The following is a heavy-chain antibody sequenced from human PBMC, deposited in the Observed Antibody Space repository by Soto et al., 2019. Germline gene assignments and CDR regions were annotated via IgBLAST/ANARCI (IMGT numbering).Heavy chain of an antibody. CDR2: MIPIFGTA. D-gene: IGHD6-13*01. CDR1: GGTFSSYA. V-gene: IGHV1-69*01. CDR3: ARGRYSSSWYGH. Sequence: QVQLVQSGAEVKKPGSSVKVSCKASGGTFSSYAISWVRQAPGQGLEWMGGMIPIFGTANYAQKFQGRVTLTADESTKTAYMELSRLRTEDRAGYYCARGRYSSSWYGHWGQGTLVTVSS. J-gene: IGHJ5*02.